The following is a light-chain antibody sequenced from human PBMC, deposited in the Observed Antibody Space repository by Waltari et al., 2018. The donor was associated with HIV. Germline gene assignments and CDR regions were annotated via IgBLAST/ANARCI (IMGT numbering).Light chain of an antibody. J-gene: IGLJ3*02. CDR2: DGS. CDR3: CSYAGTFRV. CDR1: RSAVGAYYF. V-gene: IGLV2-11*01. Sequence: QSALAQPRSVSGSPGQSVTISCTGTRSAVGAYYFVSWYQQHPGIAPKLISYDGSKRPSGVPDRFSGSKSGSTASLTISGLQAEDEADYHCCSYAGTFRVFGGGTKLTVL.